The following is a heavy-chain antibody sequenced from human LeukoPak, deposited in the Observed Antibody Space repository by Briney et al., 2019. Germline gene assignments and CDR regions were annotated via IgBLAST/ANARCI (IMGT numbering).Heavy chain of an antibody. D-gene: IGHD2-2*01. J-gene: IGHJ3*02. CDR2: MYYRGNT. Sequence: SETLSLTCTVSGDSISSDYWSWIRQPPGKGLEWIGYMYYRGNTNYNPSLKSRVTISADTSKSQFSLKLSSVTAADTAVYYCARQRGEYCTSTSCRYLDAFHIWGQGTMVTVSS. V-gene: IGHV4-59*08. CDR3: ARQRGEYCTSTSCRYLDAFHI. CDR1: GDSISSDY.